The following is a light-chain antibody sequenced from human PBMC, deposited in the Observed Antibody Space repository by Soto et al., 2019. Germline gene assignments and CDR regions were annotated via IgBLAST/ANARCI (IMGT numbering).Light chain of an antibody. J-gene: IGLJ1*01. CDR2: GVT. CDR1: SGDIGAHDD. V-gene: IGLV2-14*03. Sequence: QSALAQPASVSGSPGQSITISCAGGSGDIGAHDDVSWYQQHPGKVPKLLIYGVTDRPSGISNRFSGSKSGNVASLTISGLQAEDEADYYCCSYTSDLTPYVFGTGTKVTVL. CDR3: CSYTSDLTPYV.